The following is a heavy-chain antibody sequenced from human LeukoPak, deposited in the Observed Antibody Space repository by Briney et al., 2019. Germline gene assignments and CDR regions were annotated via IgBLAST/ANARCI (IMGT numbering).Heavy chain of an antibody. CDR2: LYSGGVT. CDR3: ARQVGPSTTFDI. CDR1: GFLVSNNY. Sequence: GGSLRLSCAASGFLVSNNYMSWVRQAPGKGLEWVSALYSGGVTYYADSVKGRFTISSDTSQNTLCLQMNSLRVEDTALYYCARQVGPSTTFDIWGLGTMVTVSS. D-gene: IGHD1-14*01. J-gene: IGHJ3*02. V-gene: IGHV3-53*01.